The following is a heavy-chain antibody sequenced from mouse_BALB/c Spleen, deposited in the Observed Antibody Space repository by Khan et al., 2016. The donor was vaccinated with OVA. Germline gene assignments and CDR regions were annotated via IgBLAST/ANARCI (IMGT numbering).Heavy chain of an antibody. Sequence: EVKLLESGPGLVKPSQSLSLTCTVTGYSITSDYAWNWIRQFPGNKLEWMGYISYSGSTNYNPALKSRISITRDTSKNQFFLQLNFVTTEDTATYYCARDGSRYNYAMDYWGQGTSVTGSS. CDR2: ISYSGST. J-gene: IGHJ4*01. D-gene: IGHD2-3*01. CDR3: ARDGSRYNYAMDY. CDR1: GYSITSDYA. V-gene: IGHV3-2*02.